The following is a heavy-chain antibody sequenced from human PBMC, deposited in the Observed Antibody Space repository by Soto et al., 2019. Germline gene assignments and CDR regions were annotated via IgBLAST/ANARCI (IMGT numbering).Heavy chain of an antibody. J-gene: IGHJ6*02. V-gene: IGHV4-34*01. CDR2: VDHRGST. CDR3: ARYEYGNSLYGVDV. CDR1: GESFSGYY. D-gene: IGHD1-7*01. Sequence: PSETLSLTGVVSGESFSGYYWRWIRQPPGMGLEWIEEVDHRGSTTYNPSLKNRASISIDSSQNLFSLELTSVTAADTALYFCARYEYGNSLYGVDVWGQGTRVT.